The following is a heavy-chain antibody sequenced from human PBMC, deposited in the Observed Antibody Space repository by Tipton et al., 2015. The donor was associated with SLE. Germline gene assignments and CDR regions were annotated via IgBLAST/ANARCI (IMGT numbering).Heavy chain of an antibody. J-gene: IGHJ4*02. V-gene: IGHV3-30*04. CDR2: ISSNGKKE. Sequence: SLRLSCAASGFTFSTYAIHWVRRAPGKGLEWVGVISSNGKKEFYRESLKGRFTITRDNSKKTAYLQMTNLRSEDTGFYYCAKGGAGGIYFDSWGPGTQVTVSS. CDR3: AKGGAGGIYFDS. D-gene: IGHD1-1*01. CDR1: GFTFSTYA.